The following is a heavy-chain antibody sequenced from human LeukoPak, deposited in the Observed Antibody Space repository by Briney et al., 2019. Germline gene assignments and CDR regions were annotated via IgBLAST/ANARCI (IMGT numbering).Heavy chain of an antibody. V-gene: IGHV4-4*09. CDR1: GGSISSYN. CDR2: IYTSGST. D-gene: IGHD4-11*01. CDR3: ARLLNSNYDYYYYYYMDV. Sequence: SETLSLTCTVSGGSISSYNWSWIRQPPGKGLEWIGYIYTSGSTNYNPSLKSRVAISVDTSKNQFSLKLSSVTAADTAVYYCARLLNSNYDYYYYYYMDVWGKGTTVTVSS. J-gene: IGHJ6*03.